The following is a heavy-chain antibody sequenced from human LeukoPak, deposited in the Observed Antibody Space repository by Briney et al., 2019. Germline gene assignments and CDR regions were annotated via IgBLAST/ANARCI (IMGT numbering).Heavy chain of an antibody. D-gene: IGHD3-9*01. V-gene: IGHV4-59*01. CDR1: GGSISSYY. CDR3: ARATDWDYDILTGHKGWFDP. J-gene: IGHJ5*02. CDR2: IYYSGST. Sequence: SETLSLTCTVSGGSISSYYWSWIRQPPGKGLEWIGYIYYSGSTNYNPSLKSRVTISVDTSKDQFSLKLSSVTAADTAVYYCARATDWDYDILTGHKGWFDPWGQGTLVTVSS.